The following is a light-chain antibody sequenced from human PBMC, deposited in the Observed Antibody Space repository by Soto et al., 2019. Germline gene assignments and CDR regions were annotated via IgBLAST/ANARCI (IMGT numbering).Light chain of an antibody. CDR1: QSVSSN. CDR2: GAS. CDR3: QQYNNWPIT. J-gene: IGKJ5*01. V-gene: IGKV3-15*01. Sequence: EIVMTQSPATLSVSPGERATLSCRASQSVSSNLAWYQQKPAQTPRLLIYGASTRATGIPARFSGSGSGTEFTLTISSLQSEDFSVYYCQQYNNWPITCGHGTRLEIK.